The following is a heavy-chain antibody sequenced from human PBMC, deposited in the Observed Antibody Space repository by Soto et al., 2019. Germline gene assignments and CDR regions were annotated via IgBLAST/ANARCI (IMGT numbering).Heavy chain of an antibody. CDR3: ARVCLSDAFDI. CDR2: INPSGGST. J-gene: IGHJ3*02. D-gene: IGHD2-8*01. CDR1: GYTFTSYY. Sequence: ASVKVSCTASGYTFTSYYMQWVRQAPGQGLEWMGIINPSGGSTSYAQKFQGRVTMTRDTSTSTVYMELSSLRSEDTAVYYCARVCLSDAFDIWGQGTMVTVSS. V-gene: IGHV1-46*01.